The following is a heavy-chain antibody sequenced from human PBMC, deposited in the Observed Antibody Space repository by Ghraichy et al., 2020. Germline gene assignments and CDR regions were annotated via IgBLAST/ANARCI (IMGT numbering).Heavy chain of an antibody. D-gene: IGHD3-9*01. CDR3: ARGISRAGLRYGIDY. V-gene: IGHV3-48*03. J-gene: IGHJ4*02. CDR2: ISSSGSTI. Sequence: GGSLRLSCAASGFTFSSYEMNWVRQAPGKGLEWVSYISSSGSTIYYADSVKGRFTISRDNAKNSLYLQMNSLRAEDTAVYYCARGISRAGLRYGIDYWGQGTLVTVSS. CDR1: GFTFSSYE.